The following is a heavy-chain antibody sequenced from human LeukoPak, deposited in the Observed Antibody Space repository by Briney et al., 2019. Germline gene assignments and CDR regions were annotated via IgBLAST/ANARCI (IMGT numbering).Heavy chain of an antibody. Sequence: GRSLRLSCAASGFTFSSYGMHWVRQAPGKGLEWVAVISYDGSNKYYADSVKGRFTISRDNSKNTLYLQMNSLRAEDTAVYYCAKGRYEPSSGWYYFDYWGQGTLVTVSS. J-gene: IGHJ4*02. D-gene: IGHD6-19*01. CDR1: GFTFSSYG. CDR3: AKGRYEPSSGWYYFDY. V-gene: IGHV3-30*18. CDR2: ISYDGSNK.